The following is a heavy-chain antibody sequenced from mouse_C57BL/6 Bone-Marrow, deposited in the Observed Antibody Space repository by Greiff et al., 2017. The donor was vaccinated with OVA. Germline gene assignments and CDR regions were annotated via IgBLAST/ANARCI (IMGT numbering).Heavy chain of an antibody. V-gene: IGHV1-15*01. Sequence: QVQLQQSGAELVRPGASVTLSCKASGYTFTDYEMHWVKQTPVHGLEWIGAIDPETGGTAYNQKFKVKAILTADKSSSTAYMELRSLTSEDSAVYYCTRWDYWGQGTTLTVSS. CDR2: IDPETGGT. CDR1: GYTFTDYE. CDR3: TRWDY. J-gene: IGHJ2*01.